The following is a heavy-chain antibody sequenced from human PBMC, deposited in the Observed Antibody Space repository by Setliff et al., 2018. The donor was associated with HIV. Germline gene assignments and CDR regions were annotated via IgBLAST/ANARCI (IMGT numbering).Heavy chain of an antibody. V-gene: IGHV4-4*08. D-gene: IGHD6-6*01. J-gene: IGHJ6*03. CDR3: ARGRSSSPPDYYLDV. Sequence: ASETLSLTCTVSGGSIDSYYCTWIRQPPGKGLEWIGYVHSTGRTKNNASLTSRVTFSVDTAKNQCSLQLFSVTAADTAVYYCARGRSSSPPDYYLDVWGKGTTVTVSS. CDR1: GGSIDSYY. CDR2: VHSTGRT.